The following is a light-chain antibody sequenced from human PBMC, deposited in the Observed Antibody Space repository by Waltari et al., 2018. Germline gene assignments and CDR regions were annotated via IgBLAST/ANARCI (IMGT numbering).Light chain of an antibody. Sequence: DIQMTQSPSSLSASVGDRVTITCRASQSISSYLNWYQQKPGKAPKLLIYAASSLQSGVPSRFSGSGSGTDFTLTISSLQPEDFATYYCQQSNSVLGTFGQGTRVEI. V-gene: IGKV1-39*01. CDR3: QQSNSVLGT. CDR1: QSISSY. CDR2: AAS. J-gene: IGKJ1*01.